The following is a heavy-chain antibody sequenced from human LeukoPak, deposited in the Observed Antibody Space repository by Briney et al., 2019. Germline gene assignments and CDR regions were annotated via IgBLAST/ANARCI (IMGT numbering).Heavy chain of an antibody. CDR2: ISGSGGST. Sequence: PGGSLRLSCAASGFTFGSYAMHWVRQAPGKGLEWVSAISGSGGSTYYADSVKGRFPISRDNSKNTLYLQMNSLRAEDTAVYYCAKYYGSGSYKPYDYWGQGTLVTVSS. CDR3: AKYYGSGSYKPYDY. D-gene: IGHD3-10*01. V-gene: IGHV3-23*01. J-gene: IGHJ4*02. CDR1: GFTFGSYA.